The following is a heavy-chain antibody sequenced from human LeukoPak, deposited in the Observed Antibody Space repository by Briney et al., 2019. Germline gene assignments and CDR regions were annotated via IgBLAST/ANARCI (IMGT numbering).Heavy chain of an antibody. V-gene: IGHV3-7*03. CDR3: ARGGSYPGC. J-gene: IGHJ4*02. CDR1: GFTFSNYW. D-gene: IGHD1-26*01. Sequence: GALRLSCAASGFTFSNYWMSWVRQAPGKGLEWVAKIKQDGSEEYYVDSVKGRFTISRDSAKNSLFLQMNSLRVEDTAIYYCARGGSYPGCWGQGTLVTVSS. CDR2: IKQDGSEE.